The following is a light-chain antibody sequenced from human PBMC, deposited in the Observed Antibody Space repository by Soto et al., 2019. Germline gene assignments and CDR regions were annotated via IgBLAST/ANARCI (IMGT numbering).Light chain of an antibody. CDR1: SSNIGSNY. V-gene: IGLV1-47*01. CDR3: CSFTISSTVV. J-gene: IGLJ2*01. CDR2: KDN. Sequence: QSVLTQPPSASETPGQRVTISCSGSSSNIGSNYVYWYKQVTGTAPTLLIFKDNQRPSGVSNRFSGSKSGNTASLTISGLQAEDEADYYCCSFTISSTVVFGGGTKLTVL.